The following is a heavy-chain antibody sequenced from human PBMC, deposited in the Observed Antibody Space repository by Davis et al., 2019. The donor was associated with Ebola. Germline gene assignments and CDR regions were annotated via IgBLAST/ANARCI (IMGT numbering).Heavy chain of an antibody. Sequence: GESLKISCAASGFTFSNAWMSWVRQAPGKGLEWVGRIKSKAVGGATDYGAPVKGRFTTSRDDSKNMLYLQMNSLKTEDTAVYYCTSPWYGDYSDYWGQGTLVTVSS. CDR3: TSPWYGDYSDY. V-gene: IGHV3-15*01. CDR2: IKSKAVGGAT. D-gene: IGHD4-17*01. J-gene: IGHJ4*02. CDR1: GFTFSNAW.